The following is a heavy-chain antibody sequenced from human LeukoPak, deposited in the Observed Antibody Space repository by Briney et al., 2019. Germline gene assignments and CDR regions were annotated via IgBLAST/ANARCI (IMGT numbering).Heavy chain of an antibody. CDR1: GGSISSYY. Sequence: SETLSLTCTVSGGSISSYYWSWIRQPPGKGLEWIGYIYHSGSTYYNPSLKSRVTISVDRSKNQFSLKLSSVTAADTAVYYCASRLAREFDYWGRGTLVTVSS. CDR3: ASRLAREFDY. V-gene: IGHV4-59*12. CDR2: IYHSGST. J-gene: IGHJ4*02.